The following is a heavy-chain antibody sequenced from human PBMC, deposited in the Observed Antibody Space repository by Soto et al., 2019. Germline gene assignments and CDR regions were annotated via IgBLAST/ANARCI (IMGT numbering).Heavy chain of an antibody. CDR1: GFTFDDYA. D-gene: IGHD6-13*01. Sequence: EVQLVESGGGLVRPGRSLRLSCAASGFTFDDYAMHWVRQATGKGLEWVSGISWNSGSIGYADSVKGRFTISRDNAKNSLYLQMDSLRAEDTALYYCAKDSTISAAGWFDPWGQGTLVTVSS. V-gene: IGHV3-9*01. J-gene: IGHJ5*02. CDR3: AKDSTISAAGWFDP. CDR2: ISWNSGSI.